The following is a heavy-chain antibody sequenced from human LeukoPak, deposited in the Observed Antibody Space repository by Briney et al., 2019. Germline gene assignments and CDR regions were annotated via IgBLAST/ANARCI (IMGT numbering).Heavy chain of an antibody. CDR3: ARDRNLYFYGSGSPDY. Sequence: ASVKVSCKASGYTYTGYYMHWVRQATGQGLEWMGWMNPNSGNTGYAQKFQGRVTMTRNTSISTAYMELSSLRSEDTAVYYCARDRNLYFYGSGSPDYWGQGTLVTVSS. CDR2: MNPNSGNT. V-gene: IGHV1-8*02. D-gene: IGHD3-10*01. CDR1: GYTYTGYY. J-gene: IGHJ4*02.